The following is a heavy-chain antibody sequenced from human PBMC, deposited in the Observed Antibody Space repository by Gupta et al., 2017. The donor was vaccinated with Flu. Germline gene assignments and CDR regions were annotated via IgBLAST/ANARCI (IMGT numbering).Heavy chain of an antibody. CDR2: IRSKIECETT. Sequence: EAQVLESGGGLVKPGGSLRLSCTASGFSFSAAWMIWVRQAPGKGMEWVCCIRSKIECETTEYAANVKGRFTISRDDSNNTVFLQMNTVKTNDTGVYYCATVSHQLDHVSYFYFYTDAWGKGTTVTVSS. D-gene: IGHD3-16*01. V-gene: IGHV3-15*01. CDR1: GFSFSAAW. J-gene: IGHJ6*03. CDR3: ATVSHQLDHVSYFYFYTDA.